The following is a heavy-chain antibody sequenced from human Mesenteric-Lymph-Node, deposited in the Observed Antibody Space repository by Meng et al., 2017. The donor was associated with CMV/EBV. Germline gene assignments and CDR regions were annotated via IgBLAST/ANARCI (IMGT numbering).Heavy chain of an antibody. CDR2: ISWDGGST. CDR1: GFTFDDYT. V-gene: IGHV3-43*01. D-gene: IGHD2-21*01. CDR3: VRDNIHLWRVISHYGLDV. J-gene: IGHJ6*02. Sequence: GESLKISCAASGFTFDDYTMHWVRQAPGKGLEWVSLISWDGGSTYYADSVKGRFTISRDNSKNSLYLQMNSLRAEDTAVYYCVRDNIHLWRVISHYGLDVWGQGTTVTVSS.